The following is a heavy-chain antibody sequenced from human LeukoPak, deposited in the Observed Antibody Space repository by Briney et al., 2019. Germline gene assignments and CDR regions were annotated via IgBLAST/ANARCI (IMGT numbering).Heavy chain of an antibody. V-gene: IGHV3-74*01. CDR3: ATAGNYRFDY. CDR1: GFTLSSYW. J-gene: IGHJ4*02. CDR2: INPDGSRT. Sequence: GGSLRLSCAASGFTLSSYWIHWVRQAPGEGLVWVSRINPDGSRTDYADSVKGRFTISRDNTKNTVDLQMNSLRAEDTAVYYCATAGNYRFDYWGQGTLVTVSS. D-gene: IGHD1-7*01.